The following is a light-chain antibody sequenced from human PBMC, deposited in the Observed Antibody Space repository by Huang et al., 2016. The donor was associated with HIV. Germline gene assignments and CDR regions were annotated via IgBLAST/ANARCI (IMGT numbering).Light chain of an antibody. J-gene: IGKJ4*01. Sequence: DIQMTQSPSSVSASVGDRISFTCRASQDINRWLAWYQQKPGKAPKLLIYAASTLQSGVPSRFSGRVSGTVFTLTINNLQPEDFATYFCQQAVSFPLTFGGGTKVEIK. V-gene: IGKV1-12*01. CDR1: QDINRW. CDR3: QQAVSFPLT. CDR2: AAS.